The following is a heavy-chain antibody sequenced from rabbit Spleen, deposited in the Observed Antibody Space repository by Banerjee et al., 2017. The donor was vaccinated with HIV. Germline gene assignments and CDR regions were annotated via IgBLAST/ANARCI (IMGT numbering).Heavy chain of an antibody. Sequence: QEQLVESGGDLVKPGASLTLTCTASGFSFSSGYYMCWVRQAPGKGLEWIACIVAGNIGNTYYASWVNGRFSISRENAQNTVFLQMTSLTAADTATYFCARDGAGGSYFALWGPGTLVTVS. D-gene: IGHD8-1*01. V-gene: IGHV1S45*01. CDR3: ARDGAGGSYFAL. CDR1: GFSFSSGYY. CDR2: IVAGNIGNT. J-gene: IGHJ4*01.